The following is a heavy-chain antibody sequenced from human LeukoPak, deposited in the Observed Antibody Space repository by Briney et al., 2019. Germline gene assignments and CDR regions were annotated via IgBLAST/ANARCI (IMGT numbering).Heavy chain of an antibody. Sequence: SETLSLTCTVSGFSIRDGYYWGWIRQPPGKGLEWIGSISHLGSAYYSPSLNSRVTVSLHRSTNQFSLRLTSVTAADSAVYYCARHSGYCSGDVCYSGAFDPWGQGILVTVSS. J-gene: IGHJ5*02. CDR2: ISHLGSA. V-gene: IGHV4-38-2*02. D-gene: IGHD2-15*01. CDR3: ARHSGYCSGDVCYSGAFDP. CDR1: GFSIRDGYY.